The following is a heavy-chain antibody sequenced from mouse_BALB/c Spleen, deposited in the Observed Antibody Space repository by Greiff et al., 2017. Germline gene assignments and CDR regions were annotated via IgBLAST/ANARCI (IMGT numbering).Heavy chain of an antibody. Sequence: DVKLQESGPDLVKPSQSLSLTCTVTGYSITSGYSWHWIRQFPGNKLEWMGYIHYSGSTNYNPSLKSRISITRDTSKNQFFLQLNSVTTEDTATYYCARSLDYDVGFAYWGQGTLVTVSA. CDR3: ARSLDYDVGFAY. CDR2: IHYSGST. D-gene: IGHD2-4*01. J-gene: IGHJ3*01. CDR1: GYSITSGYS. V-gene: IGHV3-1*02.